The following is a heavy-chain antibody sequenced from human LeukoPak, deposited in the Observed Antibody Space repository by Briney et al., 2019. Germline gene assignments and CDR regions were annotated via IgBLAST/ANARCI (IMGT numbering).Heavy chain of an antibody. V-gene: IGHV3-7*01. CDR3: ARDRGYSTFDY. CDR1: AFTFSSYW. J-gene: IGHJ4*02. D-gene: IGHD4-23*01. Sequence: PGGSLRLSCEASAFTFSSYWMSWVRQAPGKGLEWVANMKEDGGEINYVDSVKGRFTISRDNAKNLLFLQMNSLRVEDTAVYYCARDRGYSTFDYWGQGTLVTVSP. CDR2: MKEDGGEI.